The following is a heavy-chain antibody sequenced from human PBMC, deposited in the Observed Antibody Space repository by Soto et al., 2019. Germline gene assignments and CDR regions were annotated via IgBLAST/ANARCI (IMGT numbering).Heavy chain of an antibody. Sequence: EVQLVETGGGLIQRGGSLRLSCTASGFTVSSNYMTWVRQAPGKGLEWVSVIYSGGNTYYVDSVKGRFTSSRDKSNNTLYLQMNSLRAKDTAVYYCAGATGRYWGQGTRVTVSS. CDR1: GFTVSSNY. D-gene: IGHD1-1*01. CDR3: AGATGRY. CDR2: IYSGGNT. V-gene: IGHV3-53*02. J-gene: IGHJ4*02.